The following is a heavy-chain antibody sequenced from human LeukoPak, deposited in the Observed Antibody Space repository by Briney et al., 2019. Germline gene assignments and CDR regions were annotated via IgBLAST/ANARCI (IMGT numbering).Heavy chain of an antibody. CDR3: ARHVTEQWLVAPDAFDI. V-gene: IGHV4-39*01. D-gene: IGHD6-19*01. Sequence: SEALALTFTCSCCFIKKSCFLWGWVRQPPREGLGGVGGIFYSGSTNYNPSLKSRVTISVDTSKNQFSLKLSSVTAADTAVYYCARHVTEQWLVAPDAFDIWGQGTMVTVSS. CDR1: CCFIKKSCFL. CDR2: IFYSGST. J-gene: IGHJ3*02.